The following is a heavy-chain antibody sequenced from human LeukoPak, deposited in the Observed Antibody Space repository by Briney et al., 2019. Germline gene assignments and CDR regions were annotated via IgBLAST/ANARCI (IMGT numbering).Heavy chain of an antibody. J-gene: IGHJ4*02. CDR2: ISSSSSTI. CDR1: GFTFSSYS. D-gene: IGHD1-1*01. V-gene: IGHV3-48*04. Sequence: GGSLRLSCAASGFTFSSYSMNWVRQAPGKGLEWVSYISSSSSTIYYADSVKGRFTISRDNAKNSLYLQMNSLRAEDTAVYYCARESTETTFNYWGQGTLVTVSS. CDR3: ARESTETTFNY.